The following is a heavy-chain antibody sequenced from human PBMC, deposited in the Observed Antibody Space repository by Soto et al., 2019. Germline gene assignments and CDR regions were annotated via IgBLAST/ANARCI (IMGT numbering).Heavy chain of an antibody. D-gene: IGHD2-2*01. CDR2: IYYSGST. Sequence: PSETLSLTCTVSGGSISSSSYYWGWIRQPPGKGLEWIGSIYYSGSTYYNPSLKSRVTISVDTSKNQFSLKLSSVTAADTAVYYCARVLGYCSSTSCQTAFDYWGQGTLVTVSS. V-gene: IGHV4-39*07. J-gene: IGHJ4*02. CDR3: ARVLGYCSSTSCQTAFDY. CDR1: GGSISSSSYY.